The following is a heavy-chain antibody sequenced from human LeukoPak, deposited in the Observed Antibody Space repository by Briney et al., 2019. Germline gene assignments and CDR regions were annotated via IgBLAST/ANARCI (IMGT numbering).Heavy chain of an antibody. CDR2: INPNSGGT. CDR1: GYTFTGYY. V-gene: IGHV1-2*02. D-gene: IGHD6-19*01. CDR3: AREAIAVAGTQYDV. J-gene: IGHJ6*04. Sequence: ASVKVSCKASGYTFTGYYMHWVRQAPGQGLEWMGWINPNSGGTNYAQKFQGRVTMTRDTSISTAYMELSRLRSDDTAVYYCAREAIAVAGTQYDVWGKGTTVTISS.